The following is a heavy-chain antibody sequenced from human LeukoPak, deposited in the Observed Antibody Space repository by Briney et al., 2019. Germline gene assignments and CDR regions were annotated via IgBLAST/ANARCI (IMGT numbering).Heavy chain of an antibody. J-gene: IGHJ4*02. D-gene: IGHD3-22*01. CDR2: ISSSGSTI. CDR3: ARGDYYDSSGYYGY. Sequence: GGSLRLSCAASGFTFSSYEMNWVRQAPGKGLEWVSYISSSGSTIYYADSVKGRFTISRDNAKNSLYLQMNSLRAEDTAVYYCARGDYYDSSGYYGYWGQGTLVTVSS. CDR1: GFTFSSYE. V-gene: IGHV3-48*03.